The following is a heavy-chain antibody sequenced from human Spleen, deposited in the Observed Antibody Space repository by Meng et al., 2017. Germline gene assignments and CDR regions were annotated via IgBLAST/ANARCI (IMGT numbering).Heavy chain of an antibody. V-gene: IGHV1-2*06. J-gene: IGHJ3*02. D-gene: IGHD5-18*01. CDR3: ARGYSHDREGAFDI. Sequence: ASVKVSCKPSGYNFPDYYIHWVRRAPGQGLEWMGRINPKSGDTHYAQKFQARVTMTGDTSISTAYMELSGLRSDDTAMYYCARGYSHDREGAFDIWGQGTMVTVSS. CDR2: INPKSGDT. CDR1: GYNFPDYY.